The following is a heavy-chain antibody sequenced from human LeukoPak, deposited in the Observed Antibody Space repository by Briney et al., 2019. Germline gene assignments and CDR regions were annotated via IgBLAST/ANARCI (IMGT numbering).Heavy chain of an antibody. J-gene: IGHJ4*02. D-gene: IGHD5-18*01. V-gene: IGHV3-48*03. CDR1: GFTFSSYE. CDR3: ARNFPVGYSYGLFDY. Sequence: GGSLRLSCAASGFTFSSYEMNWVRQAPGKGREWGSYISSSGSTIYYADSVKGRFTISRDNAKNSLYLQMNSLRAEDTAVYYCARNFPVGYSYGLFDYWGQGTLVTVSS. CDR2: ISSSGSTI.